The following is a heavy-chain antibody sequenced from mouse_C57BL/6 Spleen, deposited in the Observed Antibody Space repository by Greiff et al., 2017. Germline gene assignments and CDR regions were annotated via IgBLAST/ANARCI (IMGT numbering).Heavy chain of an antibody. V-gene: IGHV1-5*01. D-gene: IGHD4-1*01. CDR2: IYPGNSDT. CDR1: GYTFTSYW. Sequence: EVQLQQSGTVLARPGASVKMSCKTSGYTFTSYWMHWVKQRPGQGLEWIGAIYPGNSDTSYNQKFKGKAKLTAVTSASTAYMELSSLTNEDSAVYYCTGSGTGPYCFDYWGQGTTLTVSS. CDR3: TGSGTGPYCFDY. J-gene: IGHJ2*01.